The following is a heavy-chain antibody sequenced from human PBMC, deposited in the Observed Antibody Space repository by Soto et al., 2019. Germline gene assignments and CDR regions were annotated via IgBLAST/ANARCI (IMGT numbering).Heavy chain of an antibody. D-gene: IGHD6-6*01. CDR2: IIPIFGTA. V-gene: IGHV1-69*06. CDR1: GCTFSSYA. CDR3: YGSRSFYKW. Sequence: ASVKVSCKASGCTFSSYAISWVRQAPGQGLEWMGGIIPIFGTANYAQKFQGRVTITADKSTSTAYMELSSLRSEDTAVYYCYGSRSFYKWWGEGTLVIVTS. J-gene: IGHJ1*01.